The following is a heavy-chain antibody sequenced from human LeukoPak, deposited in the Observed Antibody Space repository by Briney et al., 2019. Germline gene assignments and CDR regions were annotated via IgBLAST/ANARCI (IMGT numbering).Heavy chain of an antibody. Sequence: GGSLRLSCAASGFTLSSYEMNWVRQAPGKGPEWVSYIHSSDSTIYYADSVKGRFTISRDNAKNSLYLQMNSLRAEDTAVYYCAKDQRRDGYNYNYWGQGTLVTVSS. CDR2: IHSSDSTI. V-gene: IGHV3-48*03. CDR1: GFTLSSYE. CDR3: AKDQRRDGYNYNY. D-gene: IGHD5-24*01. J-gene: IGHJ4*02.